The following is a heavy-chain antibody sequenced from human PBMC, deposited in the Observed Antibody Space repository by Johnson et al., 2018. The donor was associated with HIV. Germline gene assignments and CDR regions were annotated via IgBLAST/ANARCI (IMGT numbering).Heavy chain of an antibody. CDR3: ARDSGSSWTSQAFDI. D-gene: IGHD6-13*01. J-gene: IGHJ3*02. Sequence: VQLVESGGGLVQPGGSLRLSCAASGFTVSSNYMSWVRQAPGKGLEWVSVIYSGGSTYYADSVKGRFTISRDNSKNTLYLQMNSLRAEDTAVYYCARDSGSSWTSQAFDIWGQGTMVTVSS. V-gene: IGHV3-66*02. CDR2: IYSGGST. CDR1: GFTVSSNY.